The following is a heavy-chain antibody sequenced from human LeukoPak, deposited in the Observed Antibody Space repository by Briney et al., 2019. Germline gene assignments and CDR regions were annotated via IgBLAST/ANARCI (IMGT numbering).Heavy chain of an antibody. CDR3: ARGVLANYYDSSPNWFDP. V-gene: IGHV4-59*01. CDR2: IYYSRST. D-gene: IGHD3-22*01. Sequence: SETLSLTCTVSGGSINSDFWSWIRQPPGKGLEWIGYIYYSRSTNYNPSLKSRVTISADTSKNQFSLKLSSVTAADTAVYYCARGVLANYYDSSPNWFDPWGQGTLVTVSS. J-gene: IGHJ5*02. CDR1: GGSINSDF.